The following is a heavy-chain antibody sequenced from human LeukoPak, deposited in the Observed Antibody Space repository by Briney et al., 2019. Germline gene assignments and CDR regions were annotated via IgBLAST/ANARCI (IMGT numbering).Heavy chain of an antibody. CDR3: ASNYDSSGYYDY. V-gene: IGHV3-53*01. CDR1: GLTVSRNY. D-gene: IGHD3-22*01. Sequence: GGSLRLSCAASGLTVSRNYMSWVRQAPGKGLESVSVIYSGGSTYYADSVKGRFTISRDNSKNTLYLQMNSLRAEDTAVYYCASNYDSSGYYDYWGQGTLVTVSS. J-gene: IGHJ4*02. CDR2: IYSGGST.